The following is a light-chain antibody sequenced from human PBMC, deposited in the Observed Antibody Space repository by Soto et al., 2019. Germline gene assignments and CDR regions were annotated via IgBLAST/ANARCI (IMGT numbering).Light chain of an antibody. CDR1: QSVLYSSNNKNY. J-gene: IGKJ2*01. CDR2: WAS. CDR3: QQSYKTPHT. V-gene: IGKV4-1*01. Sequence: DIVMTQSPDSLAVSLGERATINCKSSQSVLYSSNNKNYLAWYQQKPGQPPKLLIYWASTRESVVPDRFSGSGSGTNFTLTISSLQPEDFATYYCQQSYKTPHTFGQGTKLETK.